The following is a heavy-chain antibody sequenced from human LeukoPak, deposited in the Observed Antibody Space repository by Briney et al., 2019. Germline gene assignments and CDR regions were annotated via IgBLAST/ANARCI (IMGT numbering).Heavy chain of an antibody. CDR1: GGTFSSYA. CDR2: IIPIFGTA. D-gene: IGHD1-26*01. V-gene: IGHV1-69*05. J-gene: IGHJ4*02. Sequence: SVKVSCKASGGTFSSYAISWVRQAPGQGLEWMGRIIPIFGTANYAQKFQGRVTITTDGSTSTAYMELSSLRSEDTAVYYCARVDSGSYFSLDYWGQGTLVTVSS. CDR3: ARVDSGSYFSLDY.